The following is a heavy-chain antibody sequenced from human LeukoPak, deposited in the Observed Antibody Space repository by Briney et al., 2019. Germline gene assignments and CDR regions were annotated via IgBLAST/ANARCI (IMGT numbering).Heavy chain of an antibody. J-gene: IGHJ4*02. CDR3: ARSPGLYNYGFGY. D-gene: IGHD5-24*01. V-gene: IGHV4-39*01. CDR1: GGSISSSTYY. CDR2: FHYSGST. Sequence: SETLSLTCTVSGGSISSSTYYWGWIRQPPGKGLEWIGTFHYSGSTYYNPSLKSRVTISVDTSKNQFSLKLTSVTAADTAVYYCARSPGLYNYGFGYWGQGTLVTVSS.